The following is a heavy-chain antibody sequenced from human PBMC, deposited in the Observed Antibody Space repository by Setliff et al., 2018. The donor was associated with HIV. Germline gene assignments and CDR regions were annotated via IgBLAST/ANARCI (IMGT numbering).Heavy chain of an antibody. CDR3: ARGSYYDYVWGNYRYTGFDY. Sequence: SETLSLTCTVSGGSVSSRSYYWSWIRQPPGKGLEWVGSIYHSGTTYYNPSLKSRVTISVDTSKNQFPLKLNSVTAADTAVYYCARGSYYDYVWGNYRYTGFDYWGQGTLVTVSS. CDR2: IYHSGTT. V-gene: IGHV4-39*06. CDR1: GGSVSSRSYY. D-gene: IGHD3-16*02. J-gene: IGHJ4*02.